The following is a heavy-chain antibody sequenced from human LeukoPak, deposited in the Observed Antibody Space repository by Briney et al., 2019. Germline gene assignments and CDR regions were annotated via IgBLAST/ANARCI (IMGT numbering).Heavy chain of an antibody. CDR2: IRYDGSNK. CDR3: AKDGYGDAPGAFDI. CDR1: GFTFSSYV. V-gene: IGHV3-30*02. Sequence: GGSLRLSCAASGFTFSSYVMHRVRQAPGKGLEWVAFIRYDGSNKYFADSVKGRFTISRDNSKNTLYLQMNSLRAEDTAVYYCAKDGYGDAPGAFDIWGQGTMVTVSS. J-gene: IGHJ3*02. D-gene: IGHD4-17*01.